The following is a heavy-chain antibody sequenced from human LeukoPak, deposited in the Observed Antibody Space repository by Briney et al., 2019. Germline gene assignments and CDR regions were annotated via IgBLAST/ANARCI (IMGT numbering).Heavy chain of an antibody. V-gene: IGHV3-21*01. D-gene: IGHD3-3*01. CDR1: GFTFSSYS. CDR2: ISSSTSSYI. Sequence: GGSLRLSCAASGFTFSSYSMNWVRQAPGKGLDWVSSISSSTSSYIYYADSVKGRFTISRYNAKNSLYLQMNSLRAEDTAVYYCARGPIYDFWSGYYNYFDYWGQGTLVTVSS. CDR3: ARGPIYDFWSGYYNYFDY. J-gene: IGHJ4*02.